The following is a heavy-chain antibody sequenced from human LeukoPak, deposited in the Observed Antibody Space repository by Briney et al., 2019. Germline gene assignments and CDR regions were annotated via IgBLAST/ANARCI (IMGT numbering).Heavy chain of an antibody. CDR3: ARDHTYCSSGSCYST. V-gene: IGHV7-4-1*02. CDR2: INTNTGNP. Sequence: ASVKVSCKASGYTFTSHALNWVRQAPGQGLEWMGWINTNTGNPTYAQGLTGRFVFSLDTSVSTAYLEISSLKAEDTAVYYCARDHTYCSSGSCYSTWGQGTLVTVSS. CDR1: GYTFTSHA. D-gene: IGHD2-15*01. J-gene: IGHJ5*02.